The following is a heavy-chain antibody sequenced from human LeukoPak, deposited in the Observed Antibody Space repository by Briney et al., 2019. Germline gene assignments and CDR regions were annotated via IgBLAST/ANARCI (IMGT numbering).Heavy chain of an antibody. V-gene: IGHV4-34*01. Sequence: PSETLSLTCAVYGGSITGYYWSWIRQTPGRGLEWVGEIHYSGATTYNPSLKSRATISTDTSKNQFSLRLSSVTAADTAVYYCARGNILTGYCFDFWGQGALVTVSS. J-gene: IGHJ4*02. CDR3: ARGNILTGYCFDF. CDR1: GGSITGYY. CDR2: IHYSGAT. D-gene: IGHD3-9*01.